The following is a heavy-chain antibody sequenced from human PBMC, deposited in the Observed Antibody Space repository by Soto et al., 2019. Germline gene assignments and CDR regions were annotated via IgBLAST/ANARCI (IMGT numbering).Heavy chain of an antibody. CDR1: GFTVSSNY. V-gene: IGHV3-53*04. D-gene: IGHD6-13*01. CDR2: IYSGGST. J-gene: IGHJ6*02. Sequence: GGSLRLSCAASGFTVSSNYMSWVRQAPGKGLEWVSVIYSGGSTYYADSVKGRFTISRHNSKNTLYLQMNSLRAEDTAVYYCARDHGYSSSWGSVAYGMDVWGQGTTVTVSS. CDR3: ARDHGYSSSWGSVAYGMDV.